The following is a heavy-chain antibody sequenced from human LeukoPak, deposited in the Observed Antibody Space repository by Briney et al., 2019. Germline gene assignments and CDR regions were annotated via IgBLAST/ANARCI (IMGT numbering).Heavy chain of an antibody. CDR2: ISSSSSYI. Sequence: PGGSLRLSCAASGFTFSSYSMNWVRQAPGKGLEWVSYISSSSSYIYYADSVKGRFTISRDNAKNSLYLQMNSLRAEDTAVYYCASLRGYNYGSSDYYFDYWGQGTLVTVSS. V-gene: IGHV3-21*01. CDR1: GFTFSSYS. CDR3: ASLRGYNYGSSDYYFDY. J-gene: IGHJ4*02. D-gene: IGHD5-18*01.